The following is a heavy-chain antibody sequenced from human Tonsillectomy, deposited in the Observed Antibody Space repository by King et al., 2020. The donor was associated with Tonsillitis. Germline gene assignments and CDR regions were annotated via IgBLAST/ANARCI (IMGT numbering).Heavy chain of an antibody. CDR1: GGSFSGYY. V-gene: IGHV4-34*01. J-gene: IGHJ4*02. D-gene: IGHD3-9*01. Sequence: VQLQQWGAGLLKPSETLSLTCAVYGGSFSGYYWSWIRQPPGKGLEWIGEINHSGSTNYNPSLKSRVTISVDTSKNQFSLKLSSVTAADTAVYYCARGGRHIPRYFRVVDYWGQGTLVTVSS. CDR3: ARGGRHIPRYFRVVDY. CDR2: INHSGST.